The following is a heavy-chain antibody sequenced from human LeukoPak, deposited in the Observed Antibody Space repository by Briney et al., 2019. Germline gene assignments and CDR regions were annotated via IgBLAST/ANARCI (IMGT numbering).Heavy chain of an antibody. Sequence: KASETLSLTCTVSGGSISSGDYYWSWIRQPPGKGLEWIGRIYTSGSANYNPSLKSRVTISVDTSKNQFSLKLSSVTAADTAVYYCARDSPGGGELQELYYFDYWGQGTLVTVSS. D-gene: IGHD1-26*01. V-gene: IGHV4-61*02. CDR3: ARDSPGGGELQELYYFDY. J-gene: IGHJ4*02. CDR1: GGSISSGDYY. CDR2: IYTSGSA.